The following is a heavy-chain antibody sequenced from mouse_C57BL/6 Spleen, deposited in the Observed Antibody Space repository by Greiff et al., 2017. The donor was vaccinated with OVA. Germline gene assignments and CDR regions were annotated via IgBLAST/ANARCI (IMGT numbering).Heavy chain of an antibody. D-gene: IGHD2-4*01. CDR1: GYTFTSYW. CDR2: IDPSDSYT. CDR3: ARRLYDYDDLYYFDY. J-gene: IGHJ2*01. Sequence: VQLQQPGAELVRPGTSVKLSCKASGYTFTSYWMHWVKQRPGQGLEWIGVIDPSDSYTNYNQKFKGKATLTVDTSSSTAYMQLSSLTSEDSAVYYCARRLYDYDDLYYFDYWGQGTTLTVSS. V-gene: IGHV1-59*01.